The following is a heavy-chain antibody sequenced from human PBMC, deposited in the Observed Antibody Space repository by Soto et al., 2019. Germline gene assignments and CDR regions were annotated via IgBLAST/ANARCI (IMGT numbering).Heavy chain of an antibody. CDR2: IWYDGSNK. J-gene: IGHJ4*02. CDR3: ARNTDDYFDY. V-gene: IGHV3-33*01. Sequence: PGGSLRLSCAASGFTFSSYGMNWVRQAPGKGLEWVTVIWYDGSNKYYADSVKGRFTISRDNSKNTLYLQMNSLRAEDTAVYYCARNTDDYFDYWGQGTLVTVSS. CDR1: GFTFSSYG.